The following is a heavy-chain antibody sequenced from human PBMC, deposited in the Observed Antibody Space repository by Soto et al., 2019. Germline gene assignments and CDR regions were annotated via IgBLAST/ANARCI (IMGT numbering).Heavy chain of an antibody. CDR3: QLPFDY. V-gene: IGHV3-30-3*01. J-gene: IGHJ4*02. D-gene: IGHD6-6*01. CDR2: ISYDGSNK. Sequence: QVQLVESGGGVVQPGRSLRLSCAASGFTFSSYAMHWVRQAPGKGLEWVAVISYDGSNKYYADSVKGRFTISRDNSKNTLSLQMNSLRAEDTAVYYCQLPFDYWGQGTLVTVSS. CDR1: GFTFSSYA.